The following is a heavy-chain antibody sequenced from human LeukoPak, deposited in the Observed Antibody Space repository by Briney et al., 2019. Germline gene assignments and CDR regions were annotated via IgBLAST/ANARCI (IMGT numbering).Heavy chain of an antibody. Sequence: PGGSLRLSCAASGFTFSSYGMHWVRQAPGKGLEWVAVIWYDGSNKYHADSVKGRFTISRDNSKNTLYLQMNSLRAEDTAVYYCARVYYDSTYYFDYWGQGTLVTVSS. J-gene: IGHJ4*02. V-gene: IGHV3-33*01. CDR3: ARVYYDSTYYFDY. CDR2: IWYDGSNK. D-gene: IGHD3-22*01. CDR1: GFTFSSYG.